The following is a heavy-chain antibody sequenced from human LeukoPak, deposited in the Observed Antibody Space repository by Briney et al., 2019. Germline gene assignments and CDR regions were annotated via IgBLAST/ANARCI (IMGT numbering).Heavy chain of an antibody. CDR3: AREKRDGSGSFLG. J-gene: IGHJ4*02. CDR2: INPNSGGT. CDR1: GYTFTGYY. D-gene: IGHD3-10*01. V-gene: IGHV1-2*02. Sequence: VKVSCKASGYTFTGYYMHWVRQAPGQGLEWMGWINPNSGGTNYAQKFQGGVTMTRDTSISTAYMELSRLRSDDTAVYYCAREKRDGSGSFLGWGQGTLVTVSS.